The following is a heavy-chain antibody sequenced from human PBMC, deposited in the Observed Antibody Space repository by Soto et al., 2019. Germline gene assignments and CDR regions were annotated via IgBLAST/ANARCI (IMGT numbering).Heavy chain of an antibody. CDR2: INHSGST. D-gene: IGHD5-18*01. CDR1: GGSFSGYY. Sequence: PSETLSLTCAVYGGSFSGYYWSWIRQPPGKGLEWIGEINHSGSTNYNPSLKSRVTISVDTSKNQFSLKLSSVTAADTAVYYCAREPGRMRGYRYGYGASWGQGTLVTVYS. CDR3: AREPGRMRGYRYGYGAS. J-gene: IGHJ5*02. V-gene: IGHV4-34*01.